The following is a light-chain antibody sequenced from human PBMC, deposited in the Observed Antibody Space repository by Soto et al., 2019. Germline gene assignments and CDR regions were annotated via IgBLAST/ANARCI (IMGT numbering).Light chain of an antibody. V-gene: IGKV1-17*03. CDR2: AAS. CDR3: QQYNSYPWT. CDR1: QDISNY. J-gene: IGKJ1*01. Sequence: DIQMTQSPSAMSASVGDRVTITCRASQDISNYLAWFQQKPGKGPKRLIYAASSLQSGVPSRFSGSGSGTEFTLTISSLQPEDFATYYCQQYNSYPWTFDQGTKVEIK.